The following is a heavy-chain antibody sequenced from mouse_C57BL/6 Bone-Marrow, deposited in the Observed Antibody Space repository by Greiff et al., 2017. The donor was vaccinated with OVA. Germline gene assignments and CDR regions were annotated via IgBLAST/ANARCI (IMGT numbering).Heavy chain of an antibody. V-gene: IGHV1-18*01. CDR3: ARVTDYYGSSSYYFDY. CDR1: GYTFTDYN. Sequence: VQLKQSGPELVKPGASVKIPCKASGYTFTDYNMDCVKQSHGKSLEWIGDINPNNGGTIYNQKFKGKATLTVDKSSSTAYMELRSLTSEDTAVYYCARVTDYYGSSSYYFDYWGQGTTLTVSS. D-gene: IGHD1-1*01. J-gene: IGHJ2*01. CDR2: INPNNGGT.